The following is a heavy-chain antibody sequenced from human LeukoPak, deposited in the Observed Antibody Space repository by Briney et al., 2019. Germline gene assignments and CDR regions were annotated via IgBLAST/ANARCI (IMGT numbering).Heavy chain of an antibody. Sequence: QPGGSLRLSCAASGFTFDDYAMHWVRQAPGKGLEGVSLISGDGGSTYYADSVKGRFTISRDNSKNSLYLQMNSLRTEDTALYYCAKVSYPTMIVVVIDYWGQGTLVTVSS. D-gene: IGHD3-22*01. CDR2: ISGDGGST. J-gene: IGHJ4*02. CDR1: GFTFDDYA. CDR3: AKVSYPTMIVVVIDY. V-gene: IGHV3-43*02.